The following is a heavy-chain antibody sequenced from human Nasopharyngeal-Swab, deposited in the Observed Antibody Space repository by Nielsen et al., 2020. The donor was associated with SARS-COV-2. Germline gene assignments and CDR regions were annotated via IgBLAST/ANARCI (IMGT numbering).Heavy chain of an antibody. D-gene: IGHD2-15*01. J-gene: IGHJ5*02. Sequence: GESLKISCAASGFTFSSYAMSWVRQAPGKGLEWVSAISGSGGSTYYADSVKGRFTISRDNSKNTLYLQMNSLRAEDTAVYYCARGGGSYYNWFDPWGQGTLVTVSS. V-gene: IGHV3-23*01. CDR3: ARGGGSYYNWFDP. CDR2: ISGSGGST. CDR1: GFTFSSYA.